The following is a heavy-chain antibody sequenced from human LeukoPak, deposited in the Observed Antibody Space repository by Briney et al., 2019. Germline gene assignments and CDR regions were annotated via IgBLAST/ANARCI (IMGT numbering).Heavy chain of an antibody. CDR1: GGSISSYY. J-gene: IGHJ4*02. CDR2: RYYTGST. Sequence: TETLSLTCTVSGGSISSYYWSWIRQPPGKGLEWIGYRYYTGSTNYNPSLKSRATISVDTSKNQFSLNLRSVTAADTAMYYCATSRSGYSYADYWGQGTLVT. CDR3: ATSRSGYSYADY. V-gene: IGHV4-59*08. D-gene: IGHD5-18*01.